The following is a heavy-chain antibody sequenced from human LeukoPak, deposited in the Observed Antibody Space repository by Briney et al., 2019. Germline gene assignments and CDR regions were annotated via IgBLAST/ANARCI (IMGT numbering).Heavy chain of an antibody. CDR2: IYYSGST. CDR3: ARVSPSGGYFDY. J-gene: IGHJ4*02. Sequence: PSETLSLTCTVSGGSISSSSYYWGWIRQPPGKGLEWIGSIYYSGSTYYNPSLKSRVTISVDTSKNQFSLKLSSVTAADTAVYYCARVSPSGGYFDYWGQGTLVTVSS. V-gene: IGHV4-39*01. CDR1: GGSISSSSYY.